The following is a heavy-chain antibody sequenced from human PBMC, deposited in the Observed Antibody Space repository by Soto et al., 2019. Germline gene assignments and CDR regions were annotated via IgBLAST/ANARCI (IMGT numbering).Heavy chain of an antibody. CDR3: ARTLPSLTGYYTFDS. CDR2: IYWDDDK. CDR1: GFSLSTTGLG. Sequence: QITLRESGPPLVKPTQTLTLTCTFSGFSLSTTGLGVGWIRQPPGRALECLAIIYWDDDKRYMSSLKSRLTITKDTSKNQVVLTMTNIDPVDTATYYCARTLPSLTGYYTFDSWGQGTLVTVSS. D-gene: IGHD3-9*01. J-gene: IGHJ4*02. V-gene: IGHV2-5*02.